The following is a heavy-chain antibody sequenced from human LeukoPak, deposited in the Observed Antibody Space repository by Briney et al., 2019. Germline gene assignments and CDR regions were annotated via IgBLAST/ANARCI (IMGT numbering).Heavy chain of an antibody. V-gene: IGHV3-11*06. CDR2: ISSSSSYI. CDR1: GFTFSDYY. CDR3: AREYSSSGTNRFDY. J-gene: IGHJ4*02. Sequence: GGSLRLSCAASGFTFSDYYMSWIRQAPGKGLEWVSSISSSSSYIYYADSVKGRFTISRDNAKNSLYLQMNSLRAEDTAVYYCAREYSSSGTNRFDYWGQGTLVTVSS. D-gene: IGHD6-6*01.